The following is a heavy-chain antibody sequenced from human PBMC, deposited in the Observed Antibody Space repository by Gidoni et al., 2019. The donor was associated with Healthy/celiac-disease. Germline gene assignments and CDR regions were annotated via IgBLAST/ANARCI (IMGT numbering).Heavy chain of an antibody. J-gene: IGHJ3*02. CDR2: IYPGDSDT. V-gene: IGHV5-51*01. D-gene: IGHD3-16*02. CDR3: ARIMITFGGVIAISPPDAFDI. Sequence: EVQLVQSGAEVKKPGESLKISCKGSGYSFTSYCIGWVRQMPGKGLEWMGIIYPGDSDTRCSPSFQGQVTISADKSISTVYLQWSSLKASDTAMYYCARIMITFGGVIAISPPDAFDIWAQGTMVTVSS. CDR1: GYSFTSYC.